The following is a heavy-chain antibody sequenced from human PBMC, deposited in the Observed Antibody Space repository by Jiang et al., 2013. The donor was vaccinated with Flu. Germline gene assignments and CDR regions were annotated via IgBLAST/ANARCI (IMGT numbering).Heavy chain of an antibody. Sequence: GPGLVKPSETLSLTCTVSGGSFNSYYWGWIRQLPGKGLEWIGYIYYTGNTNVNPSLKSRVTMSVDTSKNQFSLDLTSVTAADTAVYYCARSVTTVIIWEYWGQGTL. CDR3: ARSVTTVIIWEY. CDR1: GGSFNSYY. CDR2: IYYTGNT. V-gene: IGHV4-59*01. D-gene: IGHD4-23*01. J-gene: IGHJ4*02.